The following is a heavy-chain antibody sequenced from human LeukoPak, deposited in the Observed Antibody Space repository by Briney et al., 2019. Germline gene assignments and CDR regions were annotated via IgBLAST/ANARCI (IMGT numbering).Heavy chain of an antibody. CDR3: ASNVRRNFDY. D-gene: IGHD5-24*01. CDR1: GYTLTELS. CDR2: FDPEDSET. J-gene: IGHJ4*02. V-gene: IGHV1-24*01. Sequence: ASVKVSCKVSGYTLTELSMHWVRQAPGKGLEWMGGFDPEDSETIYAQKFQGRVTITADKSTSTAYMELSSLRSEDTAVYYCASNVRRNFDYWGQGTLVTVSS.